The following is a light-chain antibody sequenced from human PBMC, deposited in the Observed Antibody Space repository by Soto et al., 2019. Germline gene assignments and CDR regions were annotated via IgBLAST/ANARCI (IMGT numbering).Light chain of an antibody. CDR2: DAS. J-gene: IGKJ4*01. Sequence: EIVLTQSPATLSLSPGERATLSCGASQSVSSSYLAWYQQKPGLAPRLLIYDASSRATGIPDRFSGSGSGTDFTLTISRLEPEDFAVYYCQQYGSSPPLLTFGGETKVEIK. CDR1: QSVSSSY. V-gene: IGKV3D-20*01. CDR3: QQYGSSPPLLT.